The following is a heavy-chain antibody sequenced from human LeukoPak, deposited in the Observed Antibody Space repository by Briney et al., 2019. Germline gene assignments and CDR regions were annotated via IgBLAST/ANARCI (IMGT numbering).Heavy chain of an antibody. V-gene: IGHV3-74*01. CDR2: NNGDGSTT. Sequence: GGSLRLSCVASGFSLSGYWMYWVRQAPGKGLMYISRNNGDGSTTDYADVVKGRFTMSRDNVKNTLYLQMNSLRVEDTAVYYCARDPRNVGLAPWGQGTLVTVSS. CDR1: GFSLSGYW. J-gene: IGHJ5*02. CDR3: ARDPRNVGLAP. D-gene: IGHD2-15*01.